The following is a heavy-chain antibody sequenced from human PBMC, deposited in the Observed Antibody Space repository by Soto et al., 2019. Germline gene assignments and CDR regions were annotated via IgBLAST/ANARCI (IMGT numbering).Heavy chain of an antibody. CDR1: GYSISSGYY. D-gene: IGHD2-2*01. CDR2: IYHSGST. V-gene: IGHV4-38-2*01. CDR3: ARLGYCSSTSCMSSYYYYGMDV. J-gene: IGHJ6*02. Sequence: SETLSLTCAVSGYSISSGYYWGWIRQPPGKGLEWIGSIYHSGSTYYNPSLQSRVTISVDTSKNQFSLRLSSVTAADTAVYYCARLGYCSSTSCMSSYYYYGMDVWGQGTTVTVSS.